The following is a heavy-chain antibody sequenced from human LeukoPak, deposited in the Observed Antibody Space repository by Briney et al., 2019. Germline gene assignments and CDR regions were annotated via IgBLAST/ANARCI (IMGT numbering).Heavy chain of an antibody. Sequence: SETLSLTCAVYGGSFSGYYWGWIRQPPGNGLEWIGEINHSGSTNYNPSLKSRVTISVDTSKNQFSLKLSSVTAADTAVYYCARGNIVVVPAAITNWFDPWGQGTLVTVSS. CDR3: ARGNIVVVPAAITNWFDP. CDR2: INHSGST. D-gene: IGHD2-2*01. V-gene: IGHV4-34*01. J-gene: IGHJ5*02. CDR1: GGSFSGYY.